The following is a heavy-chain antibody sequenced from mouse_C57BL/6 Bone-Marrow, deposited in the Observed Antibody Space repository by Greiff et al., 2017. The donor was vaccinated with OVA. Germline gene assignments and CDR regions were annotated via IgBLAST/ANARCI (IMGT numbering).Heavy chain of an antibody. CDR3: APTPYYYAMDY. CDR2: IDPDDGAT. J-gene: IGHJ4*01. V-gene: IGHV14-2*01. CDR1: GFTITDYY. Sequence: VQLQQSGADLVKPGASVKLSCTASGFTITDYYMHWVKQRTAQGLLWIGSIDPDDGATKYAPTFQDQATITPDTSSNTAYLQLSSLTSEDTAVYYCAPTPYYYAMDYWGQGTSVTVSS.